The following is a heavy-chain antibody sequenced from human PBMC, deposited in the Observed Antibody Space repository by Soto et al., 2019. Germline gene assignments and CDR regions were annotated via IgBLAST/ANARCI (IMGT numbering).Heavy chain of an antibody. V-gene: IGHV4-59*08. CDR1: GGSISSYY. D-gene: IGHD6-13*01. Sequence: SETLSLTCTVSGGSISSYYWSWIRQPPGKGLEWIGYIYYSGSTNYNPSLKSRVTISVDTSKNQFSLKLSSVTAADTAVYYCAGLSGQLAPYYYYMDVWGKGTTVTVSS. J-gene: IGHJ6*03. CDR2: IYYSGST. CDR3: AGLSGQLAPYYYYMDV.